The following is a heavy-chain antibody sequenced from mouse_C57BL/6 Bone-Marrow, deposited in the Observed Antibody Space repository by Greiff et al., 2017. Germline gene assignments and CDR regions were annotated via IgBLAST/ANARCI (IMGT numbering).Heavy chain of an antibody. CDR3: ERSGYNGPVAWFAY. D-gene: IGHD1-2*01. CDR1: GYTFTSYG. Sequence: VQLLESGAELARPGASVKLSCKASGYTFTSYGISWVQQRTGQGLEWIGEIYPRSGNTYYNEKFKGKATLTADKSSSTSYMELRSLTSEDSAVYVCERSGYNGPVAWFAYWGQGTLVTVSA. CDR2: IYPRSGNT. J-gene: IGHJ3*01. V-gene: IGHV1-81*01.